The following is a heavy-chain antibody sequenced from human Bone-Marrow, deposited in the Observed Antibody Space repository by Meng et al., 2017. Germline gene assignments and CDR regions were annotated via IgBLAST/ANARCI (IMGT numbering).Heavy chain of an antibody. CDR3: ARDEDISAAGKLFGDY. CDR1: GSTFPDYW. Sequence: QWRLVDAGDDGKKPGAAVKVSCKASGSTFPDYWLNGVRRAPGQGLEWMGRINPKSGDTHYAQRFQGRVTMTGDTSISTAYMELSGLRSDDTAMYYCARDEDISAAGKLFGDYWGQGTLVTVSS. D-gene: IGHD6-13*01. J-gene: IGHJ4*02. V-gene: IGHV1-2*06. CDR2: INPKSGDT.